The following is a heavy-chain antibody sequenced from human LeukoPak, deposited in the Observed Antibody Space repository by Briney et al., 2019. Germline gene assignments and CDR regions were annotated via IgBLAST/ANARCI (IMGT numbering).Heavy chain of an antibody. CDR2: ISYDGSNK. CDR1: GFTFSSYG. Sequence: GGSLRLCCAASGFTFSSYGMHWVRQAPGKGLEWVAVISYDGSNKYYADSVKGRFTISRDNSKNTLHLQMNSLRAEDTAVYYCAKSSGQGIYYWGQGTLVTVSS. V-gene: IGHV3-30*18. J-gene: IGHJ4*02. CDR3: AKSSGQGIYY.